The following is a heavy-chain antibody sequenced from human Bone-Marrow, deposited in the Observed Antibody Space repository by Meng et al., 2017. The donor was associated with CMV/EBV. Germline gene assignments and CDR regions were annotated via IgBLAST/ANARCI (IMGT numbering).Heavy chain of an antibody. CDR3: ARDGDTASVHYYYYGMDV. CDR2: INPNSGGT. CDR1: GYTFTGYY. V-gene: IGHV1-2*02. J-gene: IGHJ6*02. Sequence: ASVPVSCKASGYTFTGYYMHWVRQAPGQGLEWMGWINPNSGGTNYAQKFQGRVTMTRDTSISTAYMELSRLRSDDTAGYYCARDGDTASVHYYYYGMDVWGQGTTVTVSS. D-gene: IGHD5-18*01.